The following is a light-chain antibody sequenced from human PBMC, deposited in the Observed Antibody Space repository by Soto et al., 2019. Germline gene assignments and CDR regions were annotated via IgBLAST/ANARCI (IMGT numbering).Light chain of an antibody. CDR3: QQFDSVPLT. CDR2: DAS. Sequence: DIQMTQSPSSLSASVGDTVTITCRASQHITTYLNWFQQRPGKAPQLLIYDASNLEIGVPSRFSGSGSGTDFTFTISGLQPEDIATYYCQQFDSVPLTFGGGTKVDLK. CDR1: QHITTY. J-gene: IGKJ4*01. V-gene: IGKV1-33*01.